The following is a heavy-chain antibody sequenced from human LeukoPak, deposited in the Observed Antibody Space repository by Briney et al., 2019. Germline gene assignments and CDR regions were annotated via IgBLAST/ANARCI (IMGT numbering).Heavy chain of an antibody. J-gene: IGHJ4*02. CDR1: GFSFSSFG. CDR2: ISGSGDFI. V-gene: IGHV3-21*01. Sequence: PGGSLRLSCAVSGFSFSSFGMIWVRQAPGKGLEWLASISGSGDFIYYADSVKGRFTISKDNTKNSVHLQLTSLRAEDTAVYYCARDSEAYCGGDCYFYFDYWGQRTRVTVSS. CDR3: ARDSEAYCGGDCYFYFDY. D-gene: IGHD2-21*02.